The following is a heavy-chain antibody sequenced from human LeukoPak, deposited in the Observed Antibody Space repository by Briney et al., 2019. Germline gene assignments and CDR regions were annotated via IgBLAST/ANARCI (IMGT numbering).Heavy chain of an antibody. J-gene: IGHJ4*02. V-gene: IGHV3-23*01. CDR3: ATLSSGWYGDH. Sequence: GGSLRLSCAASGFTFSSYAVSWVRQAPGKGLEWVSAISGSGGSTYYADSVKGRFTISRDNSKNTLYLQMNSLRAEDTAVYYCATLSSGWYGDHWGQGTLVTVSS. D-gene: IGHD6-19*01. CDR1: GFTFSSYA. CDR2: ISGSGGST.